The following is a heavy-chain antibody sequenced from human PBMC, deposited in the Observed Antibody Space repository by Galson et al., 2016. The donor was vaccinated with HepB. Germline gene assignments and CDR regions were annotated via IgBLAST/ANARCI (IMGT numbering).Heavy chain of an antibody. J-gene: IGHJ4*02. V-gene: IGHV3-33*01. CDR1: GFTFASYG. Sequence: SLRLSCAASGFTFASYGMHWVRQAPAKGLEWVAFIWYDGTIKYYADSVKGRFTISRDNSKDTLYLQMNSLRAEDTAVYYCARDYGYSNSYFNYWGQGTLVTVSS. D-gene: IGHD4-17*01. CDR3: ARDYGYSNSYFNY. CDR2: IWYDGTIK.